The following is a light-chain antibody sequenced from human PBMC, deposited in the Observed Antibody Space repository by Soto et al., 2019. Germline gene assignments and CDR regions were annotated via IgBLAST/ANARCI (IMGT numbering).Light chain of an antibody. CDR3: QQYDNLVWT. V-gene: IGKV1-33*01. J-gene: IGKJ1*01. CDR2: DAS. Sequence: DIQMTQSPSSLSASVGDRVTITCQASQYISNYLNWYQQKPGKAPKLLIYDASNLETGVPSRFSGSGSGTDFTFTISSLQHEDIATYYCQQYDNLVWTFGQGTKVEIK. CDR1: QYISNY.